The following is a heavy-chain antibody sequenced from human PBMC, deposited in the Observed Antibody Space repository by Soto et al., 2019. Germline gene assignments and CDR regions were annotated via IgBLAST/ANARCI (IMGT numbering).Heavy chain of an antibody. CDR2: INHSGST. CDR3: ARRRRRAQWLGLRPLDY. J-gene: IGHJ4*02. CDR1: GGSFSGYY. D-gene: IGHD6-19*01. Sequence: SETLSLTCAVYGGSFSGYYWSWIRHPPGKGLERIGEINHSGSTNYNPSIKIRVTISVHTSKNQFSLKLSSLTAADTAVYYCARRRRRAQWLGLRPLDYWGQGTLVTVAS. V-gene: IGHV4-34*01.